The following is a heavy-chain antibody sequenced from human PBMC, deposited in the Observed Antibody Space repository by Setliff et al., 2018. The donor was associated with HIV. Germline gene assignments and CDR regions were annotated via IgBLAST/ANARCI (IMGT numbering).Heavy chain of an antibody. J-gene: IGHJ4*02. Sequence: ASVKVSCKASGYTFTNYYMHWVRQAPGQGLEWTGMINPRGGSTNYAQMFQGRVTMTRDTSTSTVYMELSSLRSEDTAVYYCAREIGDSGWFMMFDYWGQGTLVTVSS. V-gene: IGHV1-46*01. D-gene: IGHD6-13*01. CDR3: AREIGDSGWFMMFDY. CDR1: GYTFTNYY. CDR2: INPRGGST.